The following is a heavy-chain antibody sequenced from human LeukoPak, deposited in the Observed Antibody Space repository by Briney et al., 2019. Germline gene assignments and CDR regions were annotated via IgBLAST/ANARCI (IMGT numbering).Heavy chain of an antibody. V-gene: IGHV3-30*02. Sequence: PGGSLRLSCAASGFTFSYYGMHWVRQAPGKGLEWVAFIRYDGSNKYYADSVKGRFTISRDNSKNTLYLQMNSLRAEDTAVYYCAKDGYSSGYYYGFHWGQGTLVTVSS. J-gene: IGHJ4*02. CDR2: IRYDGSNK. CDR1: GFTFSYYG. CDR3: AKDGYSSGYYYGFH. D-gene: IGHD3-22*01.